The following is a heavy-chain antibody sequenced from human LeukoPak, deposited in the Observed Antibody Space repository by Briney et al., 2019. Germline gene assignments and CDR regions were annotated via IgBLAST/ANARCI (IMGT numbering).Heavy chain of an antibody. Sequence: PSETLSLTCAVYGGSFSGYYWSWIRQPPGKGLEWIGEINHSGSTNYNPSLKSRVTISVDTSKNQFSLKLSSVTAADTAVYYCASLGDGSGSYYASWGQGTLVTVSS. D-gene: IGHD3-10*01. CDR2: INHSGST. J-gene: IGHJ4*02. CDR1: GGSFSGYY. CDR3: ASLGDGSGSYYAS. V-gene: IGHV4-34*01.